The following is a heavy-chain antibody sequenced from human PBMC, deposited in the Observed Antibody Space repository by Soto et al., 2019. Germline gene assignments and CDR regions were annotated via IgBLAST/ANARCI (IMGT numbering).Heavy chain of an antibody. V-gene: IGHV3-23*01. J-gene: IGHJ4*02. D-gene: IGHD4-17*01. CDR3: EKDAVYGDGLLLRVS. CDR2: ILGRGTT. Sequence: PRGSLRLSCAASGFTFSYYAMMWVRQAPGKGLEWVAGILGRGTTYHADSVKGRFTISKDNSKSTFYLEMNSLRAEDTAVYYCEKDAVYGDGLLLRVSWSQGNLATVS. CDR1: GFTFSYYA.